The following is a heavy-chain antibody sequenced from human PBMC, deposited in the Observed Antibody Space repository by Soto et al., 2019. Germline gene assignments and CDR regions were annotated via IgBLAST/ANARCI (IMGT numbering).Heavy chain of an antibody. CDR1: GFTFSSYA. V-gene: IGHV3-23*01. J-gene: IGHJ4*02. Sequence: EVQLLESGGGLVQPGGSLRLSCAASGFTFSSYAMGWVRQAPGKGLECVSAISGSGGSTYYADSVKGGFTISRDNSKNTLYLQMNSLRAEDTAVYYCAKGGMIVVVIFDYWGQGTLVTVSS. CDR3: AKGGMIVVVIFDY. CDR2: ISGSGGST. D-gene: IGHD3-22*01.